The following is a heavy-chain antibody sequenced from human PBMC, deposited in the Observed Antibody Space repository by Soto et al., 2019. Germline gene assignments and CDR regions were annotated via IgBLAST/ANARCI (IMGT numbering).Heavy chain of an antibody. CDR1: GFTFSNYA. V-gene: IGHV3-23*01. Sequence: VGSLRLSCAASGFTFSNYAMSWVRQAPGKGLEWVSALPERGSSPYYADSVRGRFTISRENSKNSLYLQMNSLRAEATEVYYCAKMTSGSYGRNYGMDVWGQGT. D-gene: IGHD5-18*01. CDR3: AKMTSGSYGRNYGMDV. J-gene: IGHJ6*02. CDR2: LPERGSSP.